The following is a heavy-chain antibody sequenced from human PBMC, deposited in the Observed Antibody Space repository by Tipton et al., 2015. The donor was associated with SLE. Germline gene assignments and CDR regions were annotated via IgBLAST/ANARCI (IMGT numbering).Heavy chain of an antibody. CDR1: GASVSSYC. CDR2: VCNSVNI. D-gene: IGHD2-15*01. V-gene: IGHV4-59*02. CDR3: ARVTYYCSGGSCYGFYFEY. J-gene: IGHJ4*02. Sequence: TLSLTCTVSGASVSSYCWNWIRQSPGKGLEWVGCVCNSVNIHHNPSLKSRGTISVDTSNNQFSLKLSSVTAADTAVYYCARVTYYCSGGSCYGFYFEYWGQGTLVTVSS.